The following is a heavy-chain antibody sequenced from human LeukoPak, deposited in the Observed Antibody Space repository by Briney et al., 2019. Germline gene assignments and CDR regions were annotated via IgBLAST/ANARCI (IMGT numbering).Heavy chain of an antibody. CDR1: GYTFTTYA. Sequence: GASVKVSCKASGYTFTTYAMNWVRQAPGHGLEWMGITTPDGVSTTYAQKFQGRVTMTSDTSTSPVYMHLSSLISGDTALYFCARAARGYSDYDFDYWGQGTLVTVSS. D-gene: IGHD5-12*01. V-gene: IGHV1-46*01. CDR2: TTPDGVST. CDR3: ARAARGYSDYDFDY. J-gene: IGHJ4*02.